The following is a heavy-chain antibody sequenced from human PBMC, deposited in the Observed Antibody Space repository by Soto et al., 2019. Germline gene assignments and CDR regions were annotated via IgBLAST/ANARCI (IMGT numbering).Heavy chain of an antibody. Sequence: VQLVESGGGLVQPGGSLRLSCAASGFTLIVYSMHWVRQAPGKGLEFVSAIHYAGTSTFYANSVKGRFTISRDTSKNTLYLQMGSLSAEDMAVYYCARISALGQAAFDLWGQGTMVTVSS. CDR1: GFTLIVYS. CDR3: ARISALGQAAFDL. CDR2: IHYAGTST. J-gene: IGHJ3*01. V-gene: IGHV3-64*01.